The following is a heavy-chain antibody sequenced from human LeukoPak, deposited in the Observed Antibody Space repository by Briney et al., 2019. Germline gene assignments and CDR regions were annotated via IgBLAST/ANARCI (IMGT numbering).Heavy chain of an antibody. CDR1: GFTLSTYG. CDR2: IRGSAGST. J-gene: IGHJ4*02. V-gene: IGHV3-23*01. CDR3: AKDPGSDMVTFSFDN. Sequence: GGSLRLSCAASGFTLSTYGMGWVRQAPGKELEWVSSIRGSAGSTYYAASVKGRFTISRDNSKNTVYLRMNSLTAGDTAIYYCAKDPGSDMVTFSFDNWGRGNVVTVSS. D-gene: IGHD5-12*01.